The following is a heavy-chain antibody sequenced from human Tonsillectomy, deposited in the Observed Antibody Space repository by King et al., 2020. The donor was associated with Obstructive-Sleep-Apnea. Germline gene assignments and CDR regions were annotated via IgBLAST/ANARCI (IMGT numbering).Heavy chain of an antibody. D-gene: IGHD4-17*01. CDR3: ATYGDYPGSSFDY. J-gene: IGHJ4*02. Sequence: VQLVESGGGVVQPGRSLRLSCAASGFTFSTYETHWVRQAPGKGLEWGAVISYDGSDKYYADPGKGRFTISRDNSKNTLSLQMNSLTTADTAGFYCATYGDYPGSSFDYWGQGTLVTVSS. CDR1: GFTFSTYE. V-gene: IGHV3-30*04. CDR2: ISYDGSDK.